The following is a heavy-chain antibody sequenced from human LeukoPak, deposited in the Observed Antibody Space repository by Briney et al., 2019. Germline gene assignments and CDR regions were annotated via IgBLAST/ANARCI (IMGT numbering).Heavy chain of an antibody. J-gene: IGHJ4*02. D-gene: IGHD3-16*02. CDR2: INPISGAT. CDR1: GYTFTRYY. V-gene: IGHV1-46*01. CDR3: ARLPYRDGVAQDY. Sequence: ASAKVSCKTSGYTFTRYYMQSVRQAPGHGLEWVGIINPISGATDYAQKFQGRVTMTRDTSTSTVYMELSSLRSEDTAMYYCARLPYRDGVAQDYWGQGTLVTVSP.